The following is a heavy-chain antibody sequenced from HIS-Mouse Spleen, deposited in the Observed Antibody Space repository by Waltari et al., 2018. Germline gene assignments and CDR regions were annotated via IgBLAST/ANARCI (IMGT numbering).Heavy chain of an antibody. J-gene: IGHJ2*01. CDR3: AREIPYSSSWYDWYFDL. CDR1: GGSISSSSYY. D-gene: IGHD6-13*01. CDR2: IYYSGRT. V-gene: IGHV4-39*07. Sequence: QLQLQESGPGLVKPSETLSLTCTVPGGSISSSSYYWGWIRQPPGKGLEWIGSIYYSGRTYYNPSLKGRVTISVDTSKTQFSLKLSSVTAADTAVYYCAREIPYSSSWYDWYFDLWGRGTLVTVSS.